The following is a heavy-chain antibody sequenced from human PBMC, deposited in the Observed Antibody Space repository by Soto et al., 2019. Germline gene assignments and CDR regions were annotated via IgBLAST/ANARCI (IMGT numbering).Heavy chain of an antibody. Sequence: QVQLVQSGAEVKKPGSSVKVFCKASGGTFISYTISWVRQAPGQGLEWMGRIIPILGIANYAQKFQGRVTITADKSTSTAYMELSSLRSEDTPVYYCARGGGYSRIRGQGTMVTVSS. V-gene: IGHV1-69*02. D-gene: IGHD5-18*01. CDR3: ARGGGYSRI. CDR1: GGTFISYT. CDR2: IIPILGIA. J-gene: IGHJ3*02.